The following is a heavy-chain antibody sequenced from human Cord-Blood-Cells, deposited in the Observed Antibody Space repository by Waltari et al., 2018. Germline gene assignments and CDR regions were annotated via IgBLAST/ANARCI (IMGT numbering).Heavy chain of an antibody. D-gene: IGHD3-22*01. J-gene: IGHJ4*02. CDR3: ARGTYYYDSSGYYYFDY. Sequence: QVQLVQSGAEVKKPGASVKVSCQASGYTFTGYYMHWVRQAPGQGLEWMGWINPNSGGTNYAQKFQGRVTMTRDTSISTAYMELSRLRSDDTAVYYCARGTYYYDSSGYYYFDYWGQGTLVTVSS. CDR1: GYTFTGYY. CDR2: INPNSGGT. V-gene: IGHV1-2*02.